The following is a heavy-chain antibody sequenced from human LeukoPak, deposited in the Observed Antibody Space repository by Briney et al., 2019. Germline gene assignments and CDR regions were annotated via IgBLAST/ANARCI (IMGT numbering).Heavy chain of an antibody. CDR3: ARGAKWLVGRDAFDI. Sequence: GGSLRLSCAASGLTFSSYAMHWVRQAPGKGLEWVAVISYDGSNKYYADSVKGRFTISRDNSKNTLYLQMNSLRAEDTAVYYCARGAKWLVGRDAFDIWGQGTMVTVSS. J-gene: IGHJ3*02. D-gene: IGHD6-19*01. CDR1: GLTFSSYA. V-gene: IGHV3-30-3*01. CDR2: ISYDGSNK.